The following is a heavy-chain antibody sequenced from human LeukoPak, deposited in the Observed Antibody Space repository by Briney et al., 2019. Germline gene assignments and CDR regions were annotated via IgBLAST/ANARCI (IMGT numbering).Heavy chain of an antibody. Sequence: SVKVSCKASGGTFSSYAISWVRQAPGQGLEWMGRIIPILNIANYAQKFQGRVTITADKSTSTAYMELSSLRSEDTAVYYCARAQWLTPLYFDYWGQGTLVTVSS. V-gene: IGHV1-69*04. CDR3: ARAQWLTPLYFDY. CDR1: GGTFSSYA. J-gene: IGHJ4*02. D-gene: IGHD6-19*01. CDR2: IIPILNIA.